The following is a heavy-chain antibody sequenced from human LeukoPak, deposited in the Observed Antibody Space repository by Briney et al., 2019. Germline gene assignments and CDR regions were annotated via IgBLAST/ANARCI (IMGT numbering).Heavy chain of an antibody. Sequence: GGSLRLSCAASGFTFSNYWMSWVRQAPGKGQDWVASIDQYGRAKYYVDSVRCRFTFSRDNTKNSLHLQMKSLRAAAAAVYYCARADGYGSILDYWGQGTRVIDSS. D-gene: IGHD3-10*01. J-gene: IGHJ4*02. CDR2: IDQYGRAK. CDR1: GFTFSNYW. CDR3: ARADGYGSILDY. V-gene: IGHV3-7*04.